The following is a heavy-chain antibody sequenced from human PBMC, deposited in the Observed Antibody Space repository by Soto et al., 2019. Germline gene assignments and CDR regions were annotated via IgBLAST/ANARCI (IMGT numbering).Heavy chain of an antibody. CDR3: ARDLIAEARNWFDP. D-gene: IGHD6-13*01. CDR1: GFTFSSYS. V-gene: IGHV3-21*01. Sequence: EVQLVESGGGLVKPGGSLRLSCAASGFTFSSYSMNWVRQAPGKGLEWVSSISSSSSYIYYADSVKGRFTISRDNAKNSLYLQMNSMRAEGTAVYYCARDLIAEARNWFDPCGQGTLVTVSS. CDR2: ISSSSSYI. J-gene: IGHJ5*02.